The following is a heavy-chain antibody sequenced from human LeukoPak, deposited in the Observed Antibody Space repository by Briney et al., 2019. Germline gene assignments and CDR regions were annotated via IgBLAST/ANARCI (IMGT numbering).Heavy chain of an antibody. D-gene: IGHD3-22*01. CDR1: GFTFSSYA. Sequence: PGGSLRLSCAASGFTFSSYAMHWVRQAPGKGLEWVAFISYDGSNKYYADSVKGRFTFSRDNSKNTLYLQMNSLRAEDTAVYYCAKGKDYYDSSGYYYTYAFDIWGQGTVVTVSS. V-gene: IGHV3-30*18. CDR3: AKGKDYYDSSGYYYTYAFDI. CDR2: ISYDGSNK. J-gene: IGHJ3*02.